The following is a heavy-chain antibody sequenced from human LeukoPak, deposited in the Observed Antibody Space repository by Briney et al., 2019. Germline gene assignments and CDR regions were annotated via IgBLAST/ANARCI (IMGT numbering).Heavy chain of an antibody. Sequence: SETLSLTCTVSGGSISSSSYYWGWIRQPPGKGLEWIGEINHSGSTNYNASLKSRVTISLDTSKNQFSLKLNSVTAADTAVYYCARLGAAAGRDYSYYYMDVWGKGTTVTISS. CDR3: ARLGAAAGRDYSYYYMDV. CDR1: GGSISSSSYY. J-gene: IGHJ6*03. V-gene: IGHV4-39*07. D-gene: IGHD6-13*01. CDR2: INHSGST.